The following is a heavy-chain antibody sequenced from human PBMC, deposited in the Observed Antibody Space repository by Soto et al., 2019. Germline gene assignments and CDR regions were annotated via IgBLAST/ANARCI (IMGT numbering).Heavy chain of an antibody. CDR3: ARDVDYYGSGSHVGYFDY. CDR1: GGSISSSNW. J-gene: IGHJ4*02. Sequence: SETLSLTCAVSGGSISSSNWWSWVRQPPGKGLEWIGEIYHSGSTNYNPSLKSRVTISVDTSKNQFSLKLSSVTAADTAVYYCARDVDYYGSGSHVGYFDYWGQGTLVTVSS. V-gene: IGHV4-4*02. D-gene: IGHD3-10*01. CDR2: IYHSGST.